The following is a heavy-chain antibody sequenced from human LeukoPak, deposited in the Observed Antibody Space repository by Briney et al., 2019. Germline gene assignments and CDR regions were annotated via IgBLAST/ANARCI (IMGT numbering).Heavy chain of an antibody. D-gene: IGHD1-26*01. V-gene: IGHV3-53*01. Sequence: PGGSLRLSCAASGLTVRNNYMSWVRQSPGKGLEWVSVIYSDGSTYYEDSVKGRFTISRDNAKSTLYLQMNSLKAEDTAVYYCARELGDMDVWGKGTTVTISS. J-gene: IGHJ6*03. CDR2: IYSDGST. CDR1: GLTVRNNY. CDR3: ARELGDMDV.